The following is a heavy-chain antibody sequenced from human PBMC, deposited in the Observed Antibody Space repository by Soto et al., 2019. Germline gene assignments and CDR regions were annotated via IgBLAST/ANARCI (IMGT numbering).Heavy chain of an antibody. CDR2: ISSSGGTA. CDR1: GFTFNNHA. D-gene: IGHD3-10*01. CDR3: ARNMGAMVRGIIIFGGVRTLDY. J-gene: IGHJ4*02. Sequence: VQLLESGGGLVQPGGSLRLSCSVSGFTFNNHAMTWVRQAPGKGLEWVSVISSSGGTAYYADSVQGRFTISRDKSMDTLYLQMSSLRAEDTAVYYCARNMGAMVRGIIIFGGVRTLDYWGLGTLVTVSS. V-gene: IGHV3-23*01.